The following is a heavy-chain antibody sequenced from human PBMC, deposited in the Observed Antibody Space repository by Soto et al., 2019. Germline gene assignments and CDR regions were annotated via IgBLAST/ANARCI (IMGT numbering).Heavy chain of an antibody. Sequence: QVQLVQSGAEVKKPGASVKVSCTASGYTFITYGVSWVRQAPGQGLDWLGWISTYNGNTRYAERLQGRVTMTTDTNTNTAYMELRNLRSDDTAVYYCARGPTDYYDNSANYFLDYWGQGTLVTVSS. V-gene: IGHV1-18*01. D-gene: IGHD3-22*01. CDR1: GYTFITYG. J-gene: IGHJ4*02. CDR2: ISTYNGNT. CDR3: ARGPTDYYDNSANYFLDY.